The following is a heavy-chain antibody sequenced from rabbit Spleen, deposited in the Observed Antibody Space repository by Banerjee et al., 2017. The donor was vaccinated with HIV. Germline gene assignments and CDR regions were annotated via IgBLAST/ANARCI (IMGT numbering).Heavy chain of an antibody. J-gene: IGHJ4*01. Sequence: QEQLVESGGGLVQPGGSLTLTCTASGFSFSSSYYMWWVRQAPGKGLEWIACINIFTGKSVYASWAKGRFSMSRTSSTTVTLQMTSLTAADTATYLCARDLVAVIGWNFSLWGQGTLVTVS. V-gene: IGHV1S45*01. CDR2: INIFTGKS. CDR3: ARDLVAVIGWNFSL. D-gene: IGHD1-1*01. CDR1: GFSFSSSYY.